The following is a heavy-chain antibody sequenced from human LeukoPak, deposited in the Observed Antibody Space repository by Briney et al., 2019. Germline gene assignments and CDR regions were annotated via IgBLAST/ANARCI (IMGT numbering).Heavy chain of an antibody. V-gene: IGHV3-23*01. J-gene: IGHJ4*02. Sequence: GSLRLSCAASGFTFRVLDMSWVRQAPGKGLEWVSSISPSGGNTYYADSVKGRFTISRDNVKNTLYLQMNSLRAEDTAVYYCVKGTYSYGLWGQGTLVTVSS. CDR3: VKGTYSYGL. CDR2: ISPSGGNT. CDR1: GFTFRVLD. D-gene: IGHD5-18*01.